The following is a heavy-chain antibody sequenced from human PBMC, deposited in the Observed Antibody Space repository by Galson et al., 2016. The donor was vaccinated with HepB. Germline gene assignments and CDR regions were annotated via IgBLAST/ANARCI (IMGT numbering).Heavy chain of an antibody. Sequence: SLRLSCAASGFTFTTHGMHWVRQAPGKGLEWVSVIAYDGSTNYYADSVKGRFTISRDNSKNTLYLQMNSLRADDMAVYYCAKGPTSYFYGMDVWGQGTTVTVSS. CDR1: GFTFTTHG. CDR2: IAYDGSTN. V-gene: IGHV3-30*18. J-gene: IGHJ6*02. CDR3: AKGPTSYFYGMDV.